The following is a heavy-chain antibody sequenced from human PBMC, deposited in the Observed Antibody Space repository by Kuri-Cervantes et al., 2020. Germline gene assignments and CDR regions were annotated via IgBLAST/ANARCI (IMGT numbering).Heavy chain of an antibody. D-gene: IGHD3-22*01. V-gene: IGHV3-48*03. CDR1: GFTFSTYE. J-gene: IGHJ3*02. CDR2: ISSSGNTI. CDR3: ARGGNSGYYYAAFDI. Sequence: GGSLRLSCAASGFTFSTYEMNWVRQAPGKGLEWISYISSSGNTIYYADSVKGRFTISRDNAKKSLSVLMNSLRAEDTAVYYCARGGNSGYYYAAFDIWGQGTMVTVSS.